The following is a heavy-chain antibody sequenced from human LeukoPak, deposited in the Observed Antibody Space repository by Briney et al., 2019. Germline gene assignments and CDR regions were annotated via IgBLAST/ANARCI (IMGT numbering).Heavy chain of an antibody. J-gene: IGHJ4*02. V-gene: IGHV4-59*08. CDR3: ARVRGGPSGSYHDY. CDR2: IYYSGST. CDR1: DGSISNYY. D-gene: IGHD1-26*01. Sequence: SETLSLTCTVSDGSISNYYWSWIRQPPGKGLEWIGYIYYSGSTNYNPSLKSRVTIPVDTSKNQFSLKLSSVTAADTAVYYCARVRGGPSGSYHDYWGQGTLVTVSS.